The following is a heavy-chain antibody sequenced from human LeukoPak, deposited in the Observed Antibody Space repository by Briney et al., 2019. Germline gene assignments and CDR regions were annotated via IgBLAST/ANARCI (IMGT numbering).Heavy chain of an antibody. CDR2: IYTGGNT. J-gene: IGHJ4*02. V-gene: IGHV3-66*01. CDR3: ARDTPATGTRYFDY. CDR1: GVTVSGNS. Sequence: AGGSLRLSCVVSGVTVSGNSMNWVRQAPGKGLEWVSVIYTGGNTYYADSVKGRFTISRDNSKNTLYLQMNSLRAEDTAVYYCARDTPATGTRYFDYWGQGTLVTVSS. D-gene: IGHD6-13*01.